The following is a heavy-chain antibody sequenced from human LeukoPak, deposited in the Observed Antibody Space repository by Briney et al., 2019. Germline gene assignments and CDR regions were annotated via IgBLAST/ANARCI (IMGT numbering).Heavy chain of an antibody. Sequence: PSETLSLTCTVSGGSISSGGYYWSWIRQHPGKGLEWIGYIYYSGCTYYNPSLKSRVTISVDTSKNQFSLKLSSVTAADTAVYYCARGRLPGSGSHYFDYWGQGTLVTVSS. CDR2: IYYSGCT. V-gene: IGHV4-31*03. J-gene: IGHJ4*02. D-gene: IGHD3-22*01. CDR3: ARGRLPGSGSHYFDY. CDR1: GGSISSGGYY.